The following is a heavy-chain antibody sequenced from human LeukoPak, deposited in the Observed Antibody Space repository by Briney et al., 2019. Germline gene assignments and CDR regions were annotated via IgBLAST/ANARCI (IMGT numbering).Heavy chain of an antibody. CDR2: MYYSGST. CDR1: GGSLSSYY. J-gene: IGHJ4*02. CDR3: ARDKQPGDY. V-gene: IGHV4-59*01. Sequence: PSETLSLTCTVSGGSLSSYYWSWIRQPPGKGLEWIGYMYYSGSTTYNPSLKSRVTISVDTSKNQLSLKLSSVTAADTAVYYCARDKQPGDYWGQGTLVTVSS. D-gene: IGHD5-18*01.